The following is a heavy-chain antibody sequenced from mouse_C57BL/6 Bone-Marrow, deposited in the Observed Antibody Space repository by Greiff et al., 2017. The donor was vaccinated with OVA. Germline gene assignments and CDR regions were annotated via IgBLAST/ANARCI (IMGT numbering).Heavy chain of an antibody. V-gene: IGHV1-59*01. D-gene: IGHD2-3*01. J-gene: IGHJ4*01. CDR2: IDPSDSYT. Sequence: QVQLQQPGAELVRPGTSVKLSCKASGYTFTSYWMHWVKQRPGPGLEWIGVIDPSDSYTNYNQKFKGKATLTVDTSSSTAYMQLSSLTSEDSAVYYCARDGYYDAMDYWGQGTSVTVSS. CDR1: GYTFTSYW. CDR3: ARDGYYDAMDY.